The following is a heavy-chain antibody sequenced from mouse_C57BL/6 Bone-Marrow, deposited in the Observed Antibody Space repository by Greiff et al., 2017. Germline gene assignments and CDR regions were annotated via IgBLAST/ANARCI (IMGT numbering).Heavy chain of an antibody. V-gene: IGHV1-69*01. CDR1: GYTFTSYW. CDR2: IDPSDSYT. J-gene: IGHJ1*03. D-gene: IGHD1-1*01. Sequence: LQQPGAELVMPGASVKLSCKASGYTFTSYWMHWVKQRPGQGLEWIGEIDPSDSYTNYNQKFKGKSTLTVDKSSSTAYMQLSSLTSEDSAVYYCARDPLITTVVAKGWYFDVWGTGTTVTVSS. CDR3: ARDPLITTVVAKGWYFDV.